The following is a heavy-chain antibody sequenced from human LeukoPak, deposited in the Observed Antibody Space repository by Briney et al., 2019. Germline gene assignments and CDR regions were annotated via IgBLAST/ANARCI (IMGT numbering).Heavy chain of an antibody. CDR1: GFTFSSYV. CDR2: ISYDGSNK. J-gene: IGHJ4*02. Sequence: HTGGSLRLSCAASGFTFSSYVMHWVRQAPGKGLEWVAFISYDGSNKYYADSVKGRCTISRDNSKNTVYLQMNSLRAEDTAVYYCAKDMDHDYDDYGFDYWGQGTPVTVSS. CDR3: AKDMDHDYDDYGFDY. D-gene: IGHD4-17*01. V-gene: IGHV3-30*18.